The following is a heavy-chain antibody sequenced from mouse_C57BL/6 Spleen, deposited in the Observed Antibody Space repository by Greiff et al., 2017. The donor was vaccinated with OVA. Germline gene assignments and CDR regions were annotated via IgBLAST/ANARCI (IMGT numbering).Heavy chain of an antibody. CDR3: ARLYYDYDDAMDY. Sequence: VKLQESGPELVKPGASVKISCKASGYAFSSSWMNWVKQRPGKGLEWIGRIYPGDGDTNYNGKFKGKATLTADKSSSTAYMQLSSLTSEDSAVYFCARLYYDYDDAMDYWGQGTSVTVSS. CDR2: IYPGDGDT. D-gene: IGHD2-4*01. J-gene: IGHJ4*01. CDR1: GYAFSSSW. V-gene: IGHV1-82*01.